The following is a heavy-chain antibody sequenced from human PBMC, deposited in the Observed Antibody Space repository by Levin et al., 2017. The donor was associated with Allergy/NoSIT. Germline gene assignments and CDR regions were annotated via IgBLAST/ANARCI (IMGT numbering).Heavy chain of an antibody. J-gene: IGHJ6*02. CDR1: GFTFSDFY. CDR3: ARFIAAARNYYYGMDV. V-gene: IGHV3-11*03. Sequence: TPGGSLRLSCAASGFTFSDFYMSWVRQAPGKGLQWVAYISTGSTYIKYADSVQGRFTVSRDNARNSVYLQMNSLRADDTALYYCARFIAAARNYYYGMDVWGQGTTVTVSS. D-gene: IGHD6-13*01. CDR2: ISTGSTYI.